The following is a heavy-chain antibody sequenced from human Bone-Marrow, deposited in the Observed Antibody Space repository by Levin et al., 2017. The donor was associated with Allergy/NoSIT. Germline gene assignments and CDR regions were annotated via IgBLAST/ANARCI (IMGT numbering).Heavy chain of an antibody. CDR1: GFTFSSYE. D-gene: IGHD2-2*01. CDR3: ARVTVVPAGRGNFDY. V-gene: IGHV3-48*03. CDR2: ISSSGSTI. J-gene: IGHJ4*02. Sequence: GESLKISCAASGFTFSSYEMNWVRQAPGKGLEWVSYISSSGSTIYYADSVKGRFTISRDNAKNSLYLQMNSLRAEDTAVYYCARVTVVPAGRGNFDYWGQGTLVTVSS.